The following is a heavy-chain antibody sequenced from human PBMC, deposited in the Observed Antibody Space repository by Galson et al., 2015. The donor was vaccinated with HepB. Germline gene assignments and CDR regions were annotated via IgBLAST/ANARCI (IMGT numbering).Heavy chain of an antibody. Sequence: SLRLSCAASGFTFSSYAMSWVRQAPGKGLEWVSTISGSGGRTYYADSVQGRFTISRDSSKNTLQMNSLRAEDTAVYYCAKGTREGHYYGSGYYFDYWGQGTLVTVSS. J-gene: IGHJ4*02. V-gene: IGHV3-23*01. D-gene: IGHD3-10*01. CDR3: AKGTREGHYYGSGYYFDY. CDR1: GFTFSSYA. CDR2: ISGSGGRT.